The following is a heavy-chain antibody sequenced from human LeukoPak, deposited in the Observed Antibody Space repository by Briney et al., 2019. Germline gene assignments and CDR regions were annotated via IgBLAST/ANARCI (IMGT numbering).Heavy chain of an antibody. CDR2: IRTKTYAEAT. J-gene: IGHJ6*04. CDR1: GYTFGDYA. D-gene: IGHD3-3*01. Sequence: PGGSLRLSCTVSGYTFGDYALTWFRQAPGKGLEWVGFIRTKTYAEATKYAASVKGRFTFSRDDSNSIAHLQMNSLKTEDTAVYYCSRGLRFPDVWGKGTTVTVSS. CDR3: SRGLRFPDV. V-gene: IGHV3-49*03.